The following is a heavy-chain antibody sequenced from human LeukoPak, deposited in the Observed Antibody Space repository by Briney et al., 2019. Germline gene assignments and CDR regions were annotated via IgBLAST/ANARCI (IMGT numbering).Heavy chain of an antibody. CDR2: ISGSGTYI. D-gene: IGHD4-11*01. Sequence: PGGSLRLSCAASGFTFSSYSTNWVRQAPGKGLEWVSSISGSGTYIYYADSVQGRFTISRDNAKNSLYLQMNSLRAEDTAVYYCARVGYTNSFGYYYYYMDVWAKGTMVTVSS. V-gene: IGHV3-21*01. CDR1: GFTFSSYS. J-gene: IGHJ6*03. CDR3: ARVGYTNSFGYYYYYMDV.